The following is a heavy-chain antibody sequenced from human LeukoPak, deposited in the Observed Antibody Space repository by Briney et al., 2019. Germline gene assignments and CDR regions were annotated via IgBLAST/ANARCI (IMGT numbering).Heavy chain of an antibody. V-gene: IGHV3-53*01. D-gene: IGHD5-24*01. CDR2: IYSGGST. CDR1: GFSFSTQR. J-gene: IGHJ6*02. CDR3: AREKVEMATLYYYYGMDV. Sequence: GGSLRLSCAASGFSFSTQRMHWVRQAPGKGLEWVSVIYSGGSTYYADSVKGRFTISRDNSKNTLYLQMNSLRAEDTAVYYCAREKVEMATLYYYYGMDVWGQGTTVTVSS.